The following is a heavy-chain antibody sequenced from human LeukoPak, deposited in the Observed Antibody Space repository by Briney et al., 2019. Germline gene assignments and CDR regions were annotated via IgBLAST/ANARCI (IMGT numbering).Heavy chain of an antibody. CDR1: GFTFSIYT. Sequence: GGSLRLSCAASGFTFSIYTMNWVRQAPGKGLEWVSSVSSTCTYIYYADSLKGRFTISRDNAKHSLYLQLNSLRAEDTAVYYCARDTSRGPLVFMDVWGKGTTVTVSS. V-gene: IGHV3-21*06. D-gene: IGHD2-15*01. CDR3: ARDTSRGPLVFMDV. J-gene: IGHJ6*03. CDR2: VSSTCTYI.